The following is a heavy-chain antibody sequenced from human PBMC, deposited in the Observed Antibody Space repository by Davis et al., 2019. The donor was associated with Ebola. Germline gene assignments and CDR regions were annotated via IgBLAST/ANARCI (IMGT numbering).Heavy chain of an antibody. CDR2: INNRGDST. J-gene: IGHJ4*02. V-gene: IGHV3-23*01. Sequence: PSETLSLTCTVAGGSVSSDVYSWNWVRQAPGKGLEWVSNINNRGDSTYYADSVKGRFTISRDNSKNTVFLQMNSLRGEDTALYYCAVDPNWQFGYWGQGILVTVSS. D-gene: IGHD1-1*01. CDR3: AVDPNWQFGY. CDR1: GGSVSSDVYS.